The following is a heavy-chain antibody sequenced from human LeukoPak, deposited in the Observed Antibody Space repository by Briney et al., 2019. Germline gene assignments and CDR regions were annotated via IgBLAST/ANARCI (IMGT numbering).Heavy chain of an antibody. CDR2: IENDGTTK. J-gene: IGHJ4*02. D-gene: IGHD3-16*01. V-gene: IGHV3-30*02. Sequence: GGSLRLSCTASGFTFSHFGMHWVRQAPGKGLEWVAFIENDGTTKNADSVKGRFTISRDNSKNTLFMQMNSLRPEDTAVYYCATNYAKCCAPYDYWGQGTLVTVSS. CDR1: GFTFSHFG. CDR3: ATNYAKCCAPYDY.